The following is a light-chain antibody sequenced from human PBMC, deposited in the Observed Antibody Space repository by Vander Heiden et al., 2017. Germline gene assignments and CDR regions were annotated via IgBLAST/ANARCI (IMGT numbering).Light chain of an antibody. J-gene: IGKJ4*01. CDR2: DAS. Sequence: EIVLTQSPATMPLSPGERATSSCRASQSVSSYLAWYQQKPGQAPRLLIYDASNRATGIPARFSGSGSWTDFTLTISSLEPEDFAVYYCQQRSNWPPLTFGGGTKVEIK. CDR3: QQRSNWPPLT. CDR1: QSVSSY. V-gene: IGKV3-11*01.